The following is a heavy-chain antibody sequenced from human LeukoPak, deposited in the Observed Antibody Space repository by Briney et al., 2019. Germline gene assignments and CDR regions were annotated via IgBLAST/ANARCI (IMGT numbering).Heavy chain of an antibody. J-gene: IGHJ5*02. CDR3: AQRSRELLT. Sequence: GGSLRLSCAASRFTFSSYAMSWVRQAPGKGLEWVSAISHSGGNTYYADSVKGRFAISRDNSKNTLFLQMNSLRAEDTAIYYCAQRSRELLTWGQGTLVTVSS. D-gene: IGHD1-26*01. V-gene: IGHV3-23*01. CDR1: RFTFSSYA. CDR2: ISHSGGNT.